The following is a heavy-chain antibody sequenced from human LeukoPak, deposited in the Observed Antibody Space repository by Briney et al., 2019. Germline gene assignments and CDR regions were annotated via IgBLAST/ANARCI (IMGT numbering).Heavy chain of an antibody. V-gene: IGHV4-59*01. CDR1: GGSISSYY. D-gene: IGHD1-26*01. Sequence: SETLSHTCSVSGGSISSYYWSWIRQPPGKGLEWIGYMYYSGSINYNPSLKSRVTISIDTSKKQFSLKLSSVTAADTAVYYCARDRATVGATAGIFDYWGQGTLVTVSS. J-gene: IGHJ4*02. CDR2: MYYSGSI. CDR3: ARDRATVGATAGIFDY.